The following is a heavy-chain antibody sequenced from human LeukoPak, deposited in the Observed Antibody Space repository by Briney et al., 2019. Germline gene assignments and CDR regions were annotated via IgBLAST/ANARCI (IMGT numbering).Heavy chain of an antibody. Sequence: GGSLRLSCAASGFTFSSYEMNWVRQAPGKGLEWVSYISSSGSTIYYADSVKGRFTISRDNSKNTLYLQMNSLRAEDTAVYYCAKAPIAAAGQGWGQGTLVTVSS. CDR3: AKAPIAAAGQG. V-gene: IGHV3-48*03. CDR1: GFTFSSYE. CDR2: ISSSGSTI. J-gene: IGHJ4*02. D-gene: IGHD6-13*01.